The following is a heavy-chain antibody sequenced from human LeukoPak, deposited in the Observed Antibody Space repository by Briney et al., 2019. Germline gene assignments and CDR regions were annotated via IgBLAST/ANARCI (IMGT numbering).Heavy chain of an antibody. Sequence: GGSLRLSCAASGFTFSSYAMSWVRQAPGKGLEWVSAISGSGGSTYYADSVKGRFTISGDNAKNSLFLQMNSLRAEDTAVYYCTRLGGSYYTYWGQGTLVTVSS. CDR2: ISGSGGST. D-gene: IGHD1-26*01. J-gene: IGHJ4*02. CDR1: GFTFSSYA. CDR3: TRLGGSYYTY. V-gene: IGHV3-23*01.